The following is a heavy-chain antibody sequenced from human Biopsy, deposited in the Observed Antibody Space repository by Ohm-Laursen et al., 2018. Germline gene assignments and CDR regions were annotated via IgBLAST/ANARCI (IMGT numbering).Heavy chain of an antibody. CDR1: GFTFSDYY. CDR2: ITSGGSTT. Sequence: SLRLSCTASGFTFSDYYMSWIRQAPGKGLEWVSYITSGGSTTDYADSVKGRFTISRDNAKSSLFLQMNSLRAKDTAVYYCARDVEGFYSYAMDVWGQGTTVTVSS. J-gene: IGHJ6*02. CDR3: ARDVEGFYSYAMDV. D-gene: IGHD5-24*01. V-gene: IGHV3-11*01.